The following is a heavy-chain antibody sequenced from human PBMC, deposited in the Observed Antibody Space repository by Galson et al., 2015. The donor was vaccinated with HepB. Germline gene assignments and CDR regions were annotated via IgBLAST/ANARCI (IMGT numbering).Heavy chain of an antibody. CDR1: GFTFSSNG. CDR3: AKTRGYSYEGSRKYEMDV. J-gene: IGHJ6*02. CDR2: ISYDGRNE. Sequence: SLRLSCAASGFTFSSNGMHWVRQAPGKGLEWVAVISYDGRNEYYADSVKGRFTISRDNSKSTLHMQMNSLRAEDTAVYYCAKTRGYSYEGSRKYEMDVWGQGTTVTVSS. V-gene: IGHV3-30*18. D-gene: IGHD5-18*01.